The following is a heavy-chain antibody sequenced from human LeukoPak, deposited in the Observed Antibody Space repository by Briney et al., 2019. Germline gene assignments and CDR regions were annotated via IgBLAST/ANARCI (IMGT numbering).Heavy chain of an antibody. J-gene: IGHJ6*02. V-gene: IGHV1-2*02. CDR3: ASHVWDYYYYGMDV. D-gene: IGHD7-27*01. CDR2: INPNSGGT. CDR1: GYTFTGYY. Sequence: ASVKVSCKASGYTFTGYYMHWVRQAPGQGLEWMGWINPNSGGTNYAQKFQGRVTMTRDTSISTAYMELSRLRSDDTPVYYCASHVWDYYYYGMDVWGQGTTVTVSS.